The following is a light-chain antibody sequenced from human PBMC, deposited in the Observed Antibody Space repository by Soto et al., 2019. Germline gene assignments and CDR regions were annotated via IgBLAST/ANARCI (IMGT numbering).Light chain of an antibody. CDR2: DAS. CDR1: QSIGYW. Sequence: DIQMTQSPSSLSASVGDRVTITCRASQSIGYWLAWXQQKQGKAPKLLIYDASSLKSGCPSRFSGSAAGTEFTLTLSSLKPEDFATYYCQQYNSYSLPFGGGTKVDIK. CDR3: QQYNSYSLP. J-gene: IGKJ4*01. V-gene: IGKV1-5*01.